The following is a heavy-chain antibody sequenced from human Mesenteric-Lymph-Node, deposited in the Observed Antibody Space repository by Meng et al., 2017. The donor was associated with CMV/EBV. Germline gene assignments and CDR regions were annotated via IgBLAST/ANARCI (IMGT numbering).Heavy chain of an antibody. D-gene: IGHD3-3*01. J-gene: IGHJ5*02. Sequence: GESLKISCAASGFTFSSYAMSWVRQAPGKGLEWVSAISGSGGSTYYADSVKGRFTISRDNSKNTLYLQMNSLRAEDTAVYYCARSYDFWSGRPWFDPWGQGTLVTVSS. V-gene: IGHV3-23*01. CDR2: ISGSGGST. CDR3: ARSYDFWSGRPWFDP. CDR1: GFTFSSYA.